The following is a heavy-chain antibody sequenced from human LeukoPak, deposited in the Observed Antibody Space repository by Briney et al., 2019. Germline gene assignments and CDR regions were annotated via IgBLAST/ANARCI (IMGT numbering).Heavy chain of an antibody. CDR1: GFTFDDYA. CDR3: AKAVDWNDGGFDY. V-gene: IGHV3-43D*03. CDR2: ISWDGGST. D-gene: IGHD1-1*01. J-gene: IGHJ4*02. Sequence: GGSLRLSCAASGFTFDDYAMHWVRQAPGKGLEWVSLISWDGGSTYYADSVKGRFTISRDNSKNPLYLQMNSLRAEDTALYYCAKAVDWNDGGFDYWGQGTLVTVSS.